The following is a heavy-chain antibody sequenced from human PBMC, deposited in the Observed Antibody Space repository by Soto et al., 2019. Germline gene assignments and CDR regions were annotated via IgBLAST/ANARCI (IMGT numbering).Heavy chain of an antibody. V-gene: IGHV3-30*04. D-gene: IGHD3-10*01. CDR3: VSPHSESSNAFDL. Sequence: GGSLRLSCAASGFSFSHYAMHWVRQPPGKGLEWVALISYDGENQHFTDSVRGRFTISRDNSKTAVYLEMNDLRLDDTATYYCVSPHSESSNAFDLWGQGTLVTVSS. CDR1: GFSFSHYA. J-gene: IGHJ5*02. CDR2: ISYDGENQ.